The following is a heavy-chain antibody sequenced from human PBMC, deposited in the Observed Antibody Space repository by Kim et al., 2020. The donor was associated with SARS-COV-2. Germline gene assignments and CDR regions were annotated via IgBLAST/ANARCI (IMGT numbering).Heavy chain of an antibody. D-gene: IGHD1-1*01. J-gene: IGHJ5*02. V-gene: IGHV3-15*01. Sequence: GGSLRLSCAASGFTFSNAWLSWVRQAPGKGLEWVGRIKSKTDGGTTDYAAPVKGRFTISRDDSKNTLYLQMNSPKTEDTAVYYCTTDSPRNWNDGARHPWGQGTLVTVSS. CDR2: IKSKTDGGTT. CDR3: TTDSPRNWNDGARHP. CDR1: GFTFSNAW.